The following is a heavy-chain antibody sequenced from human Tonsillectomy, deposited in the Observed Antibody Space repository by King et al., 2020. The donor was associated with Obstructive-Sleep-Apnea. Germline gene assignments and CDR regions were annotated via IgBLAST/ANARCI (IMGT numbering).Heavy chain of an antibody. D-gene: IGHD2-15*01. J-gene: IGHJ6*02. CDR1: GFTFSSYA. CDR2: ISYDGSNK. Sequence: QLVQSGGGVVQPGRSLRLSCAASGFTFSSYAMHWVRQAPGKGLEWVAVISYDGSNKYYADSVKGRFTISRDNSKNKLYLQMNSLRAEDTAVYYCARDLYIVVVVAATQPGQDYYGMDVWGQGTTVTVSS. CDR3: ARDLYIVVVVAATQPGQDYYGMDV. V-gene: IGHV3-30-3*01.